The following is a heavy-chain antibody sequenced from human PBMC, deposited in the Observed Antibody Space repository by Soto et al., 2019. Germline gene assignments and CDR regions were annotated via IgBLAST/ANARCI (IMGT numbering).Heavy chain of an antibody. J-gene: IGHJ4*02. D-gene: IGHD5-12*01. CDR2: ISSSSSNI. CDR1: GFTFSSYS. CDR3: ARDSGYSGYPTSARFDY. Sequence: PGGSLRLSCAASGFTFSSYSMNWVRQAPGKGLEWVSSISSSSSNIYYADSVKGRFTISRDNAKNTLYLQMNSLRAEDTAVYYCARDSGYSGYPTSARFDYWGQGTLVTVSS. V-gene: IGHV3-21*01.